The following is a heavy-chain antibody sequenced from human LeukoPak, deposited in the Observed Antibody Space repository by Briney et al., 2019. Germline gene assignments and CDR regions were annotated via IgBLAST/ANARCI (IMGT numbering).Heavy chain of an antibody. CDR1: GFTFSIYW. CDR3: ANPLRLPDV. CDR2: INQGGSEP. V-gene: IGHV3-7*01. Sequence: GGSLRLSCAASGFTFSIYWMSWVRQAPGKGLKWVANINQGGSEPYYVDSVMGRFTISRDNTKTSLFLEMNSLRADDTAVYYCANPLRLPDVWGKGTTVTVSS. J-gene: IGHJ6*04. D-gene: IGHD6-25*01.